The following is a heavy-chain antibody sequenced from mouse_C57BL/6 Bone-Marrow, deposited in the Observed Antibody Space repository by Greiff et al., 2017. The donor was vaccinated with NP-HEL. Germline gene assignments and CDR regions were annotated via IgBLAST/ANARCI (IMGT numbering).Heavy chain of an antibody. V-gene: IGHV5-12*01. CDR1: GFTFSDYY. CDR3: ARHSYYYGSSYFDC. J-gene: IGHJ2*01. D-gene: IGHD1-1*01. Sequence: DVMLVESGGGLVQPGGSLKLSCAASGFTFSDYYMYWVRQTPEKRLEWVAYISNGGGSTYYPDTVKGRFTISRDNAKNTLYLQMSRLKSEDTAMYYCARHSYYYGSSYFDCWGQGTTLTVSS. CDR2: ISNGGGST.